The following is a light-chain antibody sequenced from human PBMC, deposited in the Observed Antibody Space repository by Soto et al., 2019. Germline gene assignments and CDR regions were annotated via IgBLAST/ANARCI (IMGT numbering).Light chain of an antibody. Sequence: QSALTQPASVSGSPGQSITISCTGTSSGVGGYNYVSWYHQQAGKAPKLIIHEVSNRPSGVSNRFSGSKSGNTASLTISGLQAEDEADYYCDSYTSSRAYVFGIGTKVTVL. CDR3: DSYTSSRAYV. CDR2: EVS. V-gene: IGLV2-14*01. J-gene: IGLJ1*01. CDR1: SSGVGGYNY.